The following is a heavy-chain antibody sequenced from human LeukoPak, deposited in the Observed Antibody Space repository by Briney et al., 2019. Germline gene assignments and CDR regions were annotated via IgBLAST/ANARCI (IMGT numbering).Heavy chain of an antibody. CDR2: MNPNSGNT. CDR1: GGTFSSYA. J-gene: IGHJ6*03. V-gene: IGHV1-8*03. D-gene: IGHD3-3*01. CDR3: ARGAPDFWSVYYMDV. Sequence: GASVKVSCKASGGTFSSYAISWVRQAPGQGLEWMGWMNPNSGNTGYAQKFQGRVTITRNTSISTAYMELSSLRSEDTAVYYCARGAPDFWSVYYMDVWGKGTTVTVSS.